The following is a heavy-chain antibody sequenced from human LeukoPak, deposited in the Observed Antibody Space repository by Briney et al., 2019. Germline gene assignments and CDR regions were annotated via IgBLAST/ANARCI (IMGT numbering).Heavy chain of an antibody. CDR3: ARESPGSLWFGELFIDI. Sequence: SETLSLTCAVYGGSFSGYYWSWIRQPPGKGLEWIGEINHSGSTNYNPSLKSRVTISVDTSKNQFSLKLSSVTAADTAVYYCARESPGSLWFGELFIDIWGQGTMVTVSS. CDR1: GGSFSGYY. D-gene: IGHD3-10*01. V-gene: IGHV4-34*01. J-gene: IGHJ3*02. CDR2: INHSGST.